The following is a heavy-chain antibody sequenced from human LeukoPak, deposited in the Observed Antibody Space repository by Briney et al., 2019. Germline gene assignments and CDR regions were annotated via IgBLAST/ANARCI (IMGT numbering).Heavy chain of an antibody. D-gene: IGHD4-17*01. CDR2: INHSGST. V-gene: IGHV4-34*01. CDR1: GGSVSGYY. J-gene: IGHJ4*02. CDR3: ARGVPDYGDYPYYFDY. Sequence: ASETLSLTCAVYGGSVSGYYWSWIRQPPGKGLEWMGEINHSGSTNYNPSLKSRVPISVDTSKNQFSLKLSSVTAADTAVYYCARGVPDYGDYPYYFDYWGQGTLVTVSS.